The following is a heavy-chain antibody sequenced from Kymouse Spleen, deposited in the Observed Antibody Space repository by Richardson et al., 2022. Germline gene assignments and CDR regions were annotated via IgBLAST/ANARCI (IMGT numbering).Heavy chain of an antibody. Sequence: QVQLVQSGAEVKKPGSSVKVSCKASGGTFSSYAISWVRQAPGQGLEWMGGIIPIFGTANYAQKFQGRVTITTDESTSTAYMELSSLRSEDTAVYYCARRYYGSGSSYYYYYGMDVWGQGTTVTVSS. CDR1: GGTFSSYA. CDR2: IIPIFGTA. CDR3: ARRYYGSGSSYYYYYGMDV. D-gene: IGHD3-10*01. V-gene: IGHV1-69*05. J-gene: IGHJ6*02.